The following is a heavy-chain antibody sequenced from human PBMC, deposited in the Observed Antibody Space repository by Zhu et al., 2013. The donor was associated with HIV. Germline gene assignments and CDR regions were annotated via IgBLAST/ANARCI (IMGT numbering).Heavy chain of an antibody. D-gene: IGHD3-22*01. J-gene: IGHJ4*02. V-gene: IGHV3-72*01. CDR1: GFTFSDHY. Sequence: EVQLVESGGGLVQPGGSLRLSCAASGFTFSDHYVDWVRQAPGKGLEWVGRTRNKANSYTTEYAASVKGRFTISRDDSKNSLYLQMNSLRTEDTAMYYCVRNSFDSSGYVYFDYWGQGTLVTVSS. CDR2: TRNKANSYTT. CDR3: VRNSFDSSGYVYFDY.